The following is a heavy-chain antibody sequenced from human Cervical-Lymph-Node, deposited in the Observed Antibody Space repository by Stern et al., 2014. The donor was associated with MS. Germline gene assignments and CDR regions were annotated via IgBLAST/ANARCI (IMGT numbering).Heavy chain of an antibody. J-gene: IGHJ2*01. CDR1: GGSVSSTNW. V-gene: IGHV4-4*02. Sequence: VQLQESGPGLVKPSGTLSLTCAVSGGSVSSTNWWSWVRQSPGKGLEWIGHIYHSGASNYRPSLRSRVSISLDTSKNHLSLHLTSVTAADTAVYYCARERQQYCNSEGCSYWYFDLWGRGTLVTVSS. CDR2: IYHSGAS. D-gene: IGHD2/OR15-2a*01. CDR3: ARERQQYCNSEGCSYWYFDL.